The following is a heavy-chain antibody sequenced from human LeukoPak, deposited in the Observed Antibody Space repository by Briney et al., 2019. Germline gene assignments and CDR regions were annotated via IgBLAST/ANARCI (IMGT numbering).Heavy chain of an antibody. V-gene: IGHV3-30*04. Sequence: GGSLRLSCAASEFTFSSYAMHWVRQAPGKGLEWVAVILNDGTNKYYADSVKGRFTISRDNSKNTVYLQMNSLRAEDTAVYYCAAGVSGATLDYWGQGTLVTVSS. CDR3: AAGVSGATLDY. CDR2: ILNDGTNK. J-gene: IGHJ4*02. CDR1: EFTFSSYA. D-gene: IGHD3-10*01.